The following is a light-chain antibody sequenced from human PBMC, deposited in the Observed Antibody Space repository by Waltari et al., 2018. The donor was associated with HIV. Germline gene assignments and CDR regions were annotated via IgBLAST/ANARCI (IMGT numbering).Light chain of an antibody. CDR1: QKVG. Sequence: EIVLTQSPATLSVSPGERATLSCRASQKVGASTRATGIPAKFSGSGSGTEFTLTISSLQSEDFALYYCQQYTNWPPGDTFGQGTKLEIK. CDR3: QQYTNWPPGDT. V-gene: IGKV3-15*01. J-gene: IGKJ2*01. CDR2: S.